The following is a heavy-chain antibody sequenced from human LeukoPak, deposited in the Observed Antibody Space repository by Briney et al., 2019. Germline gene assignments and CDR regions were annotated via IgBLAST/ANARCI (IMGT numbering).Heavy chain of an antibody. CDR1: GGSISSGGYY. CDR2: IYYSGST. Sequence: SETLSLTCTVSGGSISSGGYYWTWIRQHPGKGLEWIGSIYYSGSTYYNPSLKSRVTISVDTSKNQFSLKLSSVTAADTAVYFCARRYSYSSLPDYWGQGTLVTVSS. V-gene: IGHV4-39*01. J-gene: IGHJ4*02. CDR3: ARRYSYSSLPDY. D-gene: IGHD6-19*01.